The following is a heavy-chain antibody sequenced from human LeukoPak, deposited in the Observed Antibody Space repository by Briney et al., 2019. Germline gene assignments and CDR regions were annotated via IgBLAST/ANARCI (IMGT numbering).Heavy chain of an antibody. CDR1: GFTFSSYG. CDR3: ARGGDRYSYGYYY. J-gene: IGHJ4*02. D-gene: IGHD5-18*01. V-gene: IGHV3-33*05. CDR2: ISYDGSNK. Sequence: GSLRLSCAASGFTFSSYGMHWVRQAPGKGLEWVAVISYDGSNKYYADSVKGRFTISRDNSKNTLYLQMNSLRAEDTAVYYCARGGDRYSYGYYYWGQGTLVTVSS.